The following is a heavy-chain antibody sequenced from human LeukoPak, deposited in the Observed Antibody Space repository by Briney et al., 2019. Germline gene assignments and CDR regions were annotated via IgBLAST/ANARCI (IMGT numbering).Heavy chain of an antibody. D-gene: IGHD2-2*01. CDR1: GFTFSTSS. Sequence: GGSLRLSCAASGFTFSTSSINWVRQAPGKGLEWVSSISISNSYVYYIDAVKGRFTISRDNAKTSVYLQMNSLRAEDTAVYYCTISLVVGGGAFDMWGQGTMVTVSS. V-gene: IGHV3-21*01. CDR3: TISLVVGGGAFDM. CDR2: ISISNSYV. J-gene: IGHJ3*02.